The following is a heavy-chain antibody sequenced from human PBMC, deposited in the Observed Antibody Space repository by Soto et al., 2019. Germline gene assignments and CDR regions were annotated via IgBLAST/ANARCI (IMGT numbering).Heavy chain of an antibody. V-gene: IGHV1-8*01. D-gene: IGHD2-15*01. CDR3: AGGFCSGGSRRRPHRIRSYYFDP. Sequence: ASVKVSCKASGYTFTSYDINWVRQATGQGLEWMGWMNPNSGNTGYAQKFQGRVTMTRNTSISTAYMELSSLRSEDTAVYYCAGGFCSGGSRRRPHRIRSYYFDPWGREPLSTFS. J-gene: IGHJ5*02. CDR1: GYTFTSYD. CDR2: MNPNSGNT.